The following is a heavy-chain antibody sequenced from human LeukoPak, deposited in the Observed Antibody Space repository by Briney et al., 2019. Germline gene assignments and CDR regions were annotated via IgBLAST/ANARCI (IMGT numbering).Heavy chain of an antibody. D-gene: IGHD1/OR15-1a*01. V-gene: IGHV3-30*02. CDR2: IRYDGGNK. J-gene: IGHJ4*02. CDR1: GFIFSDYG. CDR3: AKEGTASKPSDLDY. Sequence: GGSLRLSCAASGFIFSDYGMHWVRQAPGKGLEWVTFIRYDGGNKYYADSVKGRFTISRDNSKNIVYLQMNSLSSEDTAVYYCAKEGTASKPSDLDYWGQGTLDTVSS.